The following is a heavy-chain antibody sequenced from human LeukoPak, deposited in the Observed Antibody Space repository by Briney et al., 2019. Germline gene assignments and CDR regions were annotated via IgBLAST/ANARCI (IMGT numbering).Heavy chain of an antibody. V-gene: IGHV4-34*01. Sequence: SETLSLTCTVSGGSISSYYWSWIRQPPGKGLEWIWEINHSGSTNYNPSLKSRVTISVDTSKNQFSLKLSSVTAADTAVYYCARTSWELLPFDYWGQGTLVTVSS. CDR1: GGSISSYY. D-gene: IGHD1-26*01. J-gene: IGHJ4*02. CDR2: INHSGST. CDR3: ARTSWELLPFDY.